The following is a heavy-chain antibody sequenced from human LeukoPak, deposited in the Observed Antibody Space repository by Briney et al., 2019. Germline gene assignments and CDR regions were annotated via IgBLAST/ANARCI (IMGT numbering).Heavy chain of an antibody. CDR3: ARGPPNIVVVPAAMPYYYYGMDV. J-gene: IGHJ6*02. Sequence: ASVKVSCKASGYTFTGYYMHWVRQAPGQGLEWMGWINPNSGGTNYAQKFQGRVTMTRDTSTSTAYMELRSLRSDGTAVYYCARGPPNIVVVPAAMPYYYYGMDVWGQGTTVTVSS. CDR1: GYTFTGYY. CDR2: INPNSGGT. V-gene: IGHV1-2*02. D-gene: IGHD2-2*01.